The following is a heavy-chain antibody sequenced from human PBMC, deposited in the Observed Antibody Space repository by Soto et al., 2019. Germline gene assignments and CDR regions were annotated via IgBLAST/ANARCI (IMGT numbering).Heavy chain of an antibody. CDR3: AIVFGRHCSSTSCDPFYFDY. CDR1: GVSISDYY. J-gene: IGHJ4*02. D-gene: IGHD2-2*01. Sequence: SETLSLTCTVSGVSISDYYWSWIRQPPGKGLEWNGYIHYSGSTDYNPSLKSRVTITVDTSKNQFSLELTSVTATDTAVYYCAIVFGRHCSSTSCDPFYFDYWGQGTLVTVSS. CDR2: IHYSGST. V-gene: IGHV4-59*01.